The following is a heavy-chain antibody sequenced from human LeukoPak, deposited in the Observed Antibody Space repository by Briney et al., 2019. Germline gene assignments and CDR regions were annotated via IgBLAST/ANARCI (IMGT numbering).Heavy chain of an antibody. CDR2: ISGSGGKT. CDR1: GFTFRSYD. V-gene: IGHV3-23*01. CDR3: AKDLIGTTWGFFDY. J-gene: IGHJ4*02. D-gene: IGHD2/OR15-2a*01. Sequence: GGSLRVSCVASGFTFRSYDMFWVRQAPGKGLEWVSGISGSGGKTYYADSVKGRFTISRDNSKNTLYMQMNSLRAEDTAVYYCAKDLIGTTWGFFDYWGQGTLVTVSS.